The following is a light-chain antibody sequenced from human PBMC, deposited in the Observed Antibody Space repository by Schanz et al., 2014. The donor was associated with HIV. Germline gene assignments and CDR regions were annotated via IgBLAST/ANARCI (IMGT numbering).Light chain of an antibody. CDR2: AAS. CDR1: QTISSY. Sequence: DIQMTQSPSSLSASVGDSVTITCRASQTISSYLNWYQQKPGKAPKFLIYAASSLQSGVTSRFSGSGSGTHFTLTISSLQPEDFATYFCQQSDSRPSVTFGQGTRLEIK. J-gene: IGKJ5*01. CDR3: QQSDSRPSVT. V-gene: IGKV1-39*01.